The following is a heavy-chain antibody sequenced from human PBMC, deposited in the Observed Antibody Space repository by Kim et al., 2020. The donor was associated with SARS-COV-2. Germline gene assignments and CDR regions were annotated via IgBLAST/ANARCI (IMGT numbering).Heavy chain of an antibody. V-gene: IGHV4-39*01. J-gene: IGHJ4*02. CDR1: GGSISSSSYY. CDR3: ASEDGGDFWSGYPRLEIDY. D-gene: IGHD3-3*01. CDR2: IYYSGST. Sequence: SETLSLTCTVSGGSISSSSYYWGWIRQPPGKGLEWIGSIYYSGSTYYNPSLKSRVTISVDTSKNQFSLKLSSVTAADTAVYYCASEDGGDFWSGYPRLEIDYWGQGTLVTVSS.